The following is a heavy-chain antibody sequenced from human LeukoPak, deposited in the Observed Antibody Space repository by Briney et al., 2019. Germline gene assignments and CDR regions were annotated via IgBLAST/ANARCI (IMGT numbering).Heavy chain of an antibody. CDR2: ISYDGSNK. Sequence: GGSLRLSCAASGFTFSSYGMHWVRQAPGKGLEWVAVISYDGSNKYYADSVKGRFTISRDNSKNTLYLQMNSLRAEDTAVYYCAKGFGAAGTSYWGQGTLVTVSS. CDR1: GFTFSSYG. J-gene: IGHJ4*02. D-gene: IGHD6-13*01. CDR3: AKGFGAAGTSY. V-gene: IGHV3-30*18.